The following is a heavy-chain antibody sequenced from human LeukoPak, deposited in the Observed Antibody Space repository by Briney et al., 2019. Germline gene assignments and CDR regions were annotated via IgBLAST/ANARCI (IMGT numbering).Heavy chain of an antibody. Sequence: PGGPLRLSCAASGFTFSSYWMHWVRQAPGKGLVWVSRINSDGSSTSYADSVKGRFTISRDNAKNTLYLQMNSLRAEDTAVYYCARGPDLLWFGYDAFDIWGQGTMVTVSS. D-gene: IGHD3-10*01. CDR2: INSDGSST. CDR1: GFTFSSYW. V-gene: IGHV3-74*01. J-gene: IGHJ3*02. CDR3: ARGPDLLWFGYDAFDI.